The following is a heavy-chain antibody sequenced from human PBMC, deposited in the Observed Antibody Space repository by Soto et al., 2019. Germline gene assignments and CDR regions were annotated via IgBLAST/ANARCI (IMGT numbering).Heavy chain of an antibody. CDR2: INHSGST. V-gene: IGHV4-34*01. D-gene: IGHD3-10*01. Sequence: QVQLQQWGAGLLKPSETLSLTRAVYGGSFSGYYWSWIRQPPGKGLEWIGEINHSGSTNYNPSLKSRVTISVDTSKNQFSLKLSSVTAADTAVYYCARAEGERITMVRGAGVFDPWGQGTLVTVSS. CDR3: ARAEGERITMVRGAGVFDP. CDR1: GGSFSGYY. J-gene: IGHJ5*02.